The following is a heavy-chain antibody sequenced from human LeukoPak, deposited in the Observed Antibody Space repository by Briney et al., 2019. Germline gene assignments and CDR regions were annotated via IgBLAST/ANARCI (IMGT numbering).Heavy chain of an antibody. CDR2: IYYSGST. V-gene: IGHV4-39*01. CDR3: ARSYVEAAGTNFDF. Sequence: SETLSLTCTVSGGSISSSSYYWGWIRQPPGKGLEWIGNIYYSGSTYYNPSLKSRVTLSVDTSKNQFSLKMSSVTAADTAVYYCARSYVEAAGTNFDFWGQGTLVTVSS. D-gene: IGHD6-13*01. CDR1: GGSISSSSYY. J-gene: IGHJ4*02.